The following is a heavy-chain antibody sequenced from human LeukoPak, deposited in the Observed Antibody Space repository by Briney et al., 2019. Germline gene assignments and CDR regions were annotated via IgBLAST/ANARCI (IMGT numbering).Heavy chain of an antibody. Sequence: PGGSLRLSCAASGFTFSSYSISWVRKAPGQGLEWVSLINGAGSPYYADSVKGRFTISRDNSKNTLYLQMNSLRAEDTAVYYCAKEPRYCGGDCFSLLDCWGQGTLVTVSS. V-gene: IGHV3-23*01. CDR3: AKEPRYCGGDCFSLLDC. J-gene: IGHJ4*02. CDR2: INGAGSP. CDR1: GFTFSSYS. D-gene: IGHD2-21*02.